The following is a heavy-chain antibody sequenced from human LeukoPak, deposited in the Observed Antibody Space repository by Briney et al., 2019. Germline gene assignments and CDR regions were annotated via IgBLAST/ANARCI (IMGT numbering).Heavy chain of an antibody. D-gene: IGHD3-3*01. CDR3: ARAITIFGVVIDYFDY. Sequence: PGGSLRLSCAASGFTFSSYWMSWVRQAPGKGLEWVANIKQDGSDKYYVDSVKGRFTISRDNAKNSLYLQMNSLRAEDTAVYYCARAITIFGVVIDYFDYWGQGTLVTVSS. V-gene: IGHV3-7*01. J-gene: IGHJ4*01. CDR1: GFTFSSYW. CDR2: IKQDGSDK.